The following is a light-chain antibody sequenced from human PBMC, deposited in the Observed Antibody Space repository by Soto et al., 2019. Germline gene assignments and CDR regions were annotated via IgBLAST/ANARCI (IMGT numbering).Light chain of an antibody. J-gene: IGLJ3*02. V-gene: IGLV1-40*01. CDR3: QSHDSSLNSWV. CDR2: GNT. CDR1: SSNIGAGYD. Sequence: QSVLTQPPSMSGAPGQRVTISCTGRSSNIGAGYDVHWYQLLPGTAPKLLIYGNTNRPSGVPDRFSGSKSGTSASLAITGLRAEDEADYYCQSHDSSLNSWVFGGGTKLTVL.